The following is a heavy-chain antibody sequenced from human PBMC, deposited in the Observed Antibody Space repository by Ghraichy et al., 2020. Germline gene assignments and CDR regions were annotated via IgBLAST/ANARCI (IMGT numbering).Heavy chain of an antibody. CDR2: IYYSGGT. V-gene: IGHV4-39*02. CDR3: ASLFKPYCGGDCYWMDYFDY. J-gene: IGHJ4*02. CDR1: GGSISSSSYY. Sequence: SETLSLTCSVSGGSISSSSYYWGWIRQPPGKGLEWIGSIYYSGGTYYNPSLKSRVTISVDTLKNYFSLKLSSVTAADTAVYYCASLFKPYCGGDCYWMDYFDYWGQGTLVTVSS. D-gene: IGHD2-21*02.